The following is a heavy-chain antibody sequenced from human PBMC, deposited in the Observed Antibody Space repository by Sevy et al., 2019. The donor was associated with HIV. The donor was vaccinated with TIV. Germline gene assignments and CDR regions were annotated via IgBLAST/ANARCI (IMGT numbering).Heavy chain of an antibody. CDR2: IKGKIYDGTI. V-gene: IGHV3-15*01. CDR3: TTASWSQEDNYNY. D-gene: IGHD6-13*01. CDR1: GFTFSNAW. Sequence: GGSLRLSCAASGFTFSNAWMSWVRQAPGKGLEWVGRIKGKIYDGTIDYAAAVKGRFSISRDDSKNTLYLQMNSLKTEDTAVYYCTTASWSQEDNYNYWGQGTLVTVSS. J-gene: IGHJ4*02.